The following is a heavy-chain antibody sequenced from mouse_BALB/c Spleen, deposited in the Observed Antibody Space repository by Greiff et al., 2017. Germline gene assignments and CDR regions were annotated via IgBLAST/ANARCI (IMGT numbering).Heavy chain of an antibody. Sequence: QVQLQQPGAELVKPGASVKLSCKASGYTFTSYWMHWVKQRPGQGLEWIGEINPSNGRTNYNEKSKSKATLTVDKSSSAAYMQLSSLTSEDSAVYYCARLLRLTWAMDYWGQGTSVTVSS. D-gene: IGHD1-2*01. V-gene: IGHV1S81*02. J-gene: IGHJ4*01. CDR2: INPSNGRT. CDR3: ARLLRLTWAMDY. CDR1: GYTFTSYW.